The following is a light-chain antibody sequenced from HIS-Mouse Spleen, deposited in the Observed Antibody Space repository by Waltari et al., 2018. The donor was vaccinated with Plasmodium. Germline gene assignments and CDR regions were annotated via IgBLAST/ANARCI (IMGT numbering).Light chain of an antibody. V-gene: IGKV3-15*01. CDR1: QSVSSN. CDR3: QQYNNWPT. J-gene: IGKJ5*01. CDR2: GAS. Sequence: EIVMTQSPATLSVSPGERATLSCRASQSVSSNLAWYQQKPGQAPRLLIYGASTRVTGIPARFSGSGSGTEFTLTISSMQSEDFAVYYWQQYNNWPTFGQGTRLEIK.